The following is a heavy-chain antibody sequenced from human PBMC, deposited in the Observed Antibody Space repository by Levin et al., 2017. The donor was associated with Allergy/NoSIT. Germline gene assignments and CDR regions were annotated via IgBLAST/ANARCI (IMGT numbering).Heavy chain of an antibody. CDR3: ARYYYDGSGYLGGFDY. V-gene: IGHV4-39*01. CDR1: GGSITSTYYY. CDR2: IYYSGST. J-gene: IGHJ4*02. Sequence: SETLSLTCTVSGGSITSTYYYWGWIRQPPGKGLEWIGSIYYSGSTYYNPSLKSRVTISLDTSKNQFSLKLSSVTAADTAVYYCARYYYDGSGYLGGFDYWGQGTLVTVSS. D-gene: IGHD3-22*01.